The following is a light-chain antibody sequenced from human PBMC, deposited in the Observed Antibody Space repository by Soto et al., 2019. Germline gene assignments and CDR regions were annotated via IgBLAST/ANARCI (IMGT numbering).Light chain of an antibody. CDR1: SSDVGNYNF. CDR2: EVS. J-gene: IGLJ1*01. CDR3: SSYTSTNTLYV. Sequence: QSALTQPASVSGSLGQSITISCTGTSSDVGNYNFVSWYQQHPGKAPKLMIYEVSNRPSGVSNRFSGSKSGYTASLTISGLRPEDEADYYCSSYTSTNTLYVFGTGTKVTVL. V-gene: IGLV2-14*01.